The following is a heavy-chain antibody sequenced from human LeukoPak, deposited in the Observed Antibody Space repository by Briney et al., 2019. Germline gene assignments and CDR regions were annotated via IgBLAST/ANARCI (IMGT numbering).Heavy chain of an antibody. CDR3: ATWADYYGSGSYVDY. CDR1: GGSFSGYY. V-gene: IGHV4-34*01. Sequence: PSETLSLICAVYGGSFSGYYWSWIRQPPGKGLEWIGEINHSGSTNYNPSLKSRVTISVDTSKNQFSLKLSSVTAADTAVYYCATWADYYGSGSYVDYWGQGTLVTVSS. J-gene: IGHJ4*02. CDR2: INHSGST. D-gene: IGHD3-10*01.